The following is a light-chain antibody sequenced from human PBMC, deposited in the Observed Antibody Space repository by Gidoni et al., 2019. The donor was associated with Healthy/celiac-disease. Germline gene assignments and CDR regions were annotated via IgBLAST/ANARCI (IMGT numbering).Light chain of an antibody. CDR1: QSVSSY. Sequence: EILLTQSPATLSLSPGERATLPCRASQSVSSYLAWYQQKPGQDPRLLIYDASNRATGIPARFSGSGSGTDFTLTISSLEPEDFAVYYCQQRSNWPPYTFGQGTKLEIK. V-gene: IGKV3-11*01. J-gene: IGKJ2*01. CDR2: DAS. CDR3: QQRSNWPPYT.